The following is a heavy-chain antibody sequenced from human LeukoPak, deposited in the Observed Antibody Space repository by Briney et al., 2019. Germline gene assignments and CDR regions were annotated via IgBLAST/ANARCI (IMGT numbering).Heavy chain of an antibody. CDR1: GGSISSYY. D-gene: IGHD3-22*01. CDR2: IYSGGST. J-gene: IGHJ4*02. CDR3: ARGGYYYDSSGPIFDY. V-gene: IGHV3-53*01. Sequence: ETLSLTCTVSGGSISSYYWSWVRQAPGKGLEWVSVIYSGGSTYYADSVKGRFTISRDNSKNTLYLQMNSLRAEDTAVYYCARGGYYYDSSGPIFDYWGQGTLVTVSS.